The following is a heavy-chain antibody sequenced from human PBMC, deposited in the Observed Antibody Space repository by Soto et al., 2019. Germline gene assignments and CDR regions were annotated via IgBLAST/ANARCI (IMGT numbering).Heavy chain of an antibody. CDR3: ARDPSKWELLFYFDY. V-gene: IGHV1-69*12. J-gene: IGHJ4*02. D-gene: IGHD1-26*01. CDR1: GGTFSSYA. Sequence: QVQLVQSGAEVKKPGSSVKVSCKASGGTFSSYAISWVRQGPGQGLEWMGGLIPIFGTGNCAQKFQGRVTITAVESTPTAYLELRSLRSEYPAVYYCARDPSKWELLFYFDYWGQGTLVTVSS. CDR2: LIPIFGTG.